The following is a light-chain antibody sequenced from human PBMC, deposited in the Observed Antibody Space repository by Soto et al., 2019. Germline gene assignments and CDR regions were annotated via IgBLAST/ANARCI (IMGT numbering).Light chain of an antibody. CDR3: CSPADAQIVV. V-gene: IGLV2-11*01. CDR2: DVT. Sequence: QSVLTQPRSVSGSPGQSVTISCTGTRSDVGRYNWVSWYQQHPGKAPILIIFDVTKRPSGVPDRFSASKSGATASLTISGLQARDEADYYCCSPADAQIVVFGGGTKVTVL. CDR1: RSDVGRYNW. J-gene: IGLJ2*01.